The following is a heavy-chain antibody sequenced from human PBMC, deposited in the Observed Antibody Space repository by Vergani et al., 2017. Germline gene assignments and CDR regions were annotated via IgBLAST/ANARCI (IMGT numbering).Heavy chain of an antibody. CDR2: ISSSGSTI. Sequence: EVQLVESGGGLVKPGGSLRLSCAASGFTFSSYSMNWVRQAPGKGLEWVSYISSSGSTIYYADSVKGRFTISRDNAKNSLYLQMNSLRAEDTAVYYCAREGDVVVVAATPDYYYYMDVWGKGTTVTVSS. D-gene: IGHD2-15*01. V-gene: IGHV3-21*05. J-gene: IGHJ6*03. CDR3: AREGDVVVVAATPDYYYYMDV. CDR1: GFTFSSYS.